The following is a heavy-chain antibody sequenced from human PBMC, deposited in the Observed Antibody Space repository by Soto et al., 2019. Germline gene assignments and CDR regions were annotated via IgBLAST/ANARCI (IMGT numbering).Heavy chain of an antibody. V-gene: IGHV2-5*01. Sequence: QITLKESGPTLVKPTQTLTLTCTFSGFSLSTSGVGVGWIRQPPGKALEWLALIYWNDDKRYSPSLKSSLTITKDTSKNQVVLTMTNMDPVDTATYYCARTLIIAAAGTGSFDPWGQGTLVTVSS. CDR3: ARTLIIAAAGTGSFDP. J-gene: IGHJ5*02. D-gene: IGHD6-13*01. CDR2: IYWNDDK. CDR1: GFSLSTSGVG.